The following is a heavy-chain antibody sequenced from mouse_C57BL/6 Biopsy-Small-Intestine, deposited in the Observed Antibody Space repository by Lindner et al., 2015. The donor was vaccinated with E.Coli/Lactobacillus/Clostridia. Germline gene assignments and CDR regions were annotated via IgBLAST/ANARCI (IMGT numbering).Heavy chain of an antibody. Sequence: VQLQESGPELVKPGASVKISCKASGYTFTDYNMDWVKQSHGKSPEWIGYIYPNNGGTGYNQKFKSKATLTVDKSSSTAYMELHSLTSEDSAVYYCAREGPFAYWGQGTLVTVSA. CDR2: IYPNNGGT. CDR1: GYTFTDYN. V-gene: IGHV1-34*02. J-gene: IGHJ3*01. CDR3: AREGPFAY.